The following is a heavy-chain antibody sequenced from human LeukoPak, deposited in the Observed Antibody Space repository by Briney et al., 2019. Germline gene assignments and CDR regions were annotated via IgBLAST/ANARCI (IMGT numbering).Heavy chain of an antibody. J-gene: IGHJ5*02. CDR2: FYHSGSP. D-gene: IGHD3-9*01. Sequence: SQTLSLTCAVSGGSISRGGYSWRWIRQPPGKVLEWIEYFYHSGSPYYNPSLKIQVTISVDRSKNQFSLKLSSVTAADTAVYYCARTYYDILTGFGWFDPWGQGTLVTVSS. CDR3: ARTYYDILTGFGWFDP. CDR1: GGSISRGGYS. V-gene: IGHV4-30-2*01.